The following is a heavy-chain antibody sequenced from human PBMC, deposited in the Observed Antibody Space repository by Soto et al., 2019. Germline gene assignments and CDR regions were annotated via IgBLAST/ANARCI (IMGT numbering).Heavy chain of an antibody. Sequence: GESLKISCKGSGYSFTSYWIGWVRQMPGKGLEWMGIIYPGDSDTRYSPSFQGQVTISADKSISTAYLQWSSLKASDTAMYYCARRGLYYDSSGYYSAFDIRGQGTMVT. D-gene: IGHD3-22*01. V-gene: IGHV5-51*01. CDR2: IYPGDSDT. J-gene: IGHJ3*02. CDR3: ARRGLYYDSSGYYSAFDI. CDR1: GYSFTSYW.